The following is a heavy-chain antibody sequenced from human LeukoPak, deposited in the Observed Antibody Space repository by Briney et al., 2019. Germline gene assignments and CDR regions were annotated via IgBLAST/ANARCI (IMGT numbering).Heavy chain of an antibody. CDR3: TRGTIFGVVMPDY. CDR2: IRSKAYGGTT. J-gene: IGHJ4*02. D-gene: IGHD3-3*01. CDR1: GFTFSSYE. V-gene: IGHV3-49*04. Sequence: QPGGSLRLSCVASGFTFSSYEMNWVRQAPGKGLEWVGFIRSKAYGGTTEYAASVKGRFTISRDDSKSIAYLQMNSLKTEDTAVYYCTRGTIFGVVMPDYWGQGTLVTVSS.